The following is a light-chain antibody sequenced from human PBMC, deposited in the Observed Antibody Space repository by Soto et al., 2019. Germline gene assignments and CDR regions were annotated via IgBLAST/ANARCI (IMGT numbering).Light chain of an antibody. CDR3: QQYGSSPIT. CDR2: GAS. V-gene: IGKV3-20*01. J-gene: IGKJ5*01. CDR1: RSVRSSY. Sequence: VLTQSPGTLSWSPGERATLNCRCSRSVRSSYLACYQQQPGQAPRLLIHGASRRATGIPDRFSGSGSGTDFTLTISRLEPEDFAVSYCQQYGSSPITFGQGTRLE.